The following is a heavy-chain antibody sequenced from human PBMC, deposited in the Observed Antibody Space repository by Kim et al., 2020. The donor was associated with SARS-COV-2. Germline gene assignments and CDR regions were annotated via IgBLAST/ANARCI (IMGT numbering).Heavy chain of an antibody. Sequence: ASVKVSCKASGYTFTSHDINWVRQATGQGLEWMGWMNSNSGNTGCAQKFQGRLTMTRNTSISTAYMELSSLKSEDTAVYYCARGRGEGGRDWFDPWGQGTLVTVSS. CDR2: MNSNSGNT. J-gene: IGHJ5*02. CDR3: ARGRGEGGRDWFDP. D-gene: IGHD3-10*01. CDR1: GYTFTSHD. V-gene: IGHV1-8*01.